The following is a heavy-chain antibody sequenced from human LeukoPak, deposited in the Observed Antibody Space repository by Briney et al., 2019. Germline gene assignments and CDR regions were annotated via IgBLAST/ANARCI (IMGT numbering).Heavy chain of an antibody. J-gene: IGHJ5*02. CDR2: IYYSGST. CDR3: ARGRPVLLWFGEPSNWFDP. V-gene: IGHV4-59*12. CDR1: GGSFSGYY. D-gene: IGHD3-10*01. Sequence: SETLSLTCAVYGGSFSGYYWTWIRQPPGKGLEWIGYIYYSGSTNCNPSLKSRVTISVDTSKNQFSLKLSPVTAADTAVYYCARGRPVLLWFGEPSNWFDPWGQGTLVTASS.